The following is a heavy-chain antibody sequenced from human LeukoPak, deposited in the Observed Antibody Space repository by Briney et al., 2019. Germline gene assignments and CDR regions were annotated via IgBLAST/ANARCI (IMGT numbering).Heavy chain of an antibody. CDR1: GCTLSSYY. CDR2: IYCSGST. D-gene: IGHD3-16*01. V-gene: IGHV4-59*01. Sequence: SETLSLTCTGSGCTLSSYYWSWIRQPPGKGLEWVGCIYCSGSTNYNPSLKSRVTISVDTSKNQFSLKLSSVTAADTAVYYCARDWRGAGGAFDIWGEGTMVTVSS. CDR3: ARDWRGAGGAFDI. J-gene: IGHJ3*02.